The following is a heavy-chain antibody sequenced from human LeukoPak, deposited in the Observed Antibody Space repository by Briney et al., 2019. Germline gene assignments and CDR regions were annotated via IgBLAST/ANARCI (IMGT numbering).Heavy chain of an antibody. V-gene: IGHV3-7*01. CDR3: ARDRYRLVPYDAFDI. D-gene: IGHD1-1*01. J-gene: IGHJ3*02. Sequence: GGSLRLSCAASGFTFSSYWMSWVRQAPGKGLEWVANIKQDGSEKYYVDSVKGRFTIPRDNAKNSLYLQMNSLRAEDTAVYYCARDRYRLVPYDAFDIWGQGTMVTVFS. CDR2: IKQDGSEK. CDR1: GFTFSSYW.